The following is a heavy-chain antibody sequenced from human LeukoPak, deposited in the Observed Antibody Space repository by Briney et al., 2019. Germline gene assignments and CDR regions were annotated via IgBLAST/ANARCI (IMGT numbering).Heavy chain of an antibody. CDR3: ARGRSDGVDFWSGYYEYNWFDP. CDR1: GGSFSGYY. Sequence: PSETLSLTCAVYGGSFSGYYWSWIRQPPGKGLEWIGEINHSGSTNYNPSLKSRVTISVDTSKNQFSLKLSSVTAADTAVYYCARGRSDGVDFWSGYYEYNWFDPWGQGTLVTVSS. J-gene: IGHJ5*02. CDR2: INHSGST. V-gene: IGHV4-34*01. D-gene: IGHD3-3*01.